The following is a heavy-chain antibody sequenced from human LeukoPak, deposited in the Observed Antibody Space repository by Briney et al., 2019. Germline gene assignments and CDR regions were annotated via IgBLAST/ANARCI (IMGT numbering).Heavy chain of an antibody. CDR1: GGSISGTYY. Sequence: PSETLSLTCTVSGGSISGTYYWSWIRQPPGKGLEWIGEINHSGSTNYNPSLKSRVTISVDTSKNQFSLKLSSVTAADTAVYYCARSFHCSGGSCYGGRRWSIYFDAFDIWGQGTMVTVSS. D-gene: IGHD2-15*01. J-gene: IGHJ3*02. V-gene: IGHV4-34*01. CDR2: INHSGST. CDR3: ARSFHCSGGSCYGGRRWSIYFDAFDI.